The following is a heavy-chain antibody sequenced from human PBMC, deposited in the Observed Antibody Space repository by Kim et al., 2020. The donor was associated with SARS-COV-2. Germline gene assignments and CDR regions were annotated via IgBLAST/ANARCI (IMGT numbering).Heavy chain of an antibody. CDR3: ASDKGAKTLVLLTYDILTGYYYY. D-gene: IGHD3-9*01. Sequence: GGSLRLSCAASGFTFSSYAMHWVRQAPGKGLEWVAVISYDGSNKYYADSVKGRFTISRDNSKNTLYLQMNSLRAEDTAVYYCASDKGAKTLVLLTYDILTGYYYYWGQGTLVTVSS. J-gene: IGHJ4*02. CDR2: ISYDGSNK. V-gene: IGHV3-30*04. CDR1: GFTFSSYA.